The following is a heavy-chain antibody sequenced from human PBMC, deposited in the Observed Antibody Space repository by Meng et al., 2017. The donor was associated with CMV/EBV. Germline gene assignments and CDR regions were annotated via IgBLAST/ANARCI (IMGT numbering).Heavy chain of an antibody. Sequence: GASLTPSCAASGFTSSSYEMNWVRQTPGNGLEWVSYISSSGSTIYYADSVKGRFTISRDNAKNSLYLQMNSLRAEDTAVYYCARGALGIFGVVIIRSYFDYWGQGTLVTVSS. CDR3: ARGALGIFGVVIIRSYFDY. V-gene: IGHV3-48*03. CDR2: ISSSGSTI. CDR1: GFTSSSYE. J-gene: IGHJ4*02. D-gene: IGHD3-3*01.